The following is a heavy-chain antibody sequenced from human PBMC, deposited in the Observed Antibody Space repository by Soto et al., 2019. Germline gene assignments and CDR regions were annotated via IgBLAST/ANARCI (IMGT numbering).Heavy chain of an antibody. V-gene: IGHV3-23*01. CDR3: AKDVEGGSLFRGAFDY. CDR2: ISASGGAT. CDR1: RFTFTSYT. Sequence: GGSLRLSCVASRFTFTSYTMSWVRQAPGKGLEWVAAISASGGATIHADSVKGRLTISRDNSKNTLYLQMNSLRAEDTAVYYCAKDVEGGSLFRGAFDYWGQGTQVTVSS. J-gene: IGHJ4*02. D-gene: IGHD1-26*01.